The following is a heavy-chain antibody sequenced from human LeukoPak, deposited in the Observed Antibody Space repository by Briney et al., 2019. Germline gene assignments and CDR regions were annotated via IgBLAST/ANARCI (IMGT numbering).Heavy chain of an antibody. V-gene: IGHV3-74*01. J-gene: IGHJ5*02. D-gene: IGHD6-19*01. Sequence: GGSLRLSCAASGFTFSSYWMHWVRQAPGKGLVWVSRINSDGSRTTYADSVKGRFTISRDNAKNTLYLQMNSLRAEDTAMYYCARDSLLSSDWSLNWFDPWGQGTPVTVSS. CDR3: ARDSLLSSDWSLNWFDP. CDR1: GFTFSSYW. CDR2: INSDGSRT.